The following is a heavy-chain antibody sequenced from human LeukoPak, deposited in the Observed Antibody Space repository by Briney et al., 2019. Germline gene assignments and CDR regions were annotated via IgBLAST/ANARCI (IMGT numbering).Heavy chain of an antibody. D-gene: IGHD3-10*01. CDR1: GFTFSSYG. V-gene: IGHV3-33*01. J-gene: IGHJ5*02. CDR3: ARDHYYGSGSYPWFDP. CDR2: IWYDGSNK. Sequence: GGSLRLSCAASGFTFSSYGMHWVRQAPGKGLEWVAVIWYDGSNKYYADSVKGRFTISRDNSKNTLYLQTNSLRAEDTAVYYCARDHYYGSGSYPWFDPWGQGTLVTVSS.